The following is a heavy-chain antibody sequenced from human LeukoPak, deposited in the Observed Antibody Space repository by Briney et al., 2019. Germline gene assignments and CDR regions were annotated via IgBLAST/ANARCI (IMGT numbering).Heavy chain of an antibody. J-gene: IGHJ4*02. V-gene: IGHV3-23*01. CDR1: GFTFNIYA. CDR2: ISGSGDTT. D-gene: IGHD6-19*01. CDR3: AKGRYSSGWYLDY. Sequence: GGSLRLSCTASGFTFNIYAMTWVCQAPGKGLEWVSSISGSGDTTYYADSVKGRFTISRDNSKNTLYLQMNSLRAEDTAVYYCAKGRYSSGWYLDYWGQGTLVTVSS.